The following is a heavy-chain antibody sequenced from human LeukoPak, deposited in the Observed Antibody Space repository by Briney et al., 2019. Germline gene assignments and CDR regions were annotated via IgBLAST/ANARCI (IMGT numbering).Heavy chain of an antibody. J-gene: IGHJ3*02. CDR1: GGSISSGDYY. CDR2: IYYSGST. Sequence: SETLSLTCTVSGGSISSGDYYWSWIRQPPGKGLEWIGYIYYSGSTYYNPSLKSRLTISVDTSKNQFSLKLSSVTAADTAVYYCARDGEYDSSGSGAFDIWGQGTMVTVSS. CDR3: ARDGEYDSSGSGAFDI. V-gene: IGHV4-30-4*08. D-gene: IGHD3-22*01.